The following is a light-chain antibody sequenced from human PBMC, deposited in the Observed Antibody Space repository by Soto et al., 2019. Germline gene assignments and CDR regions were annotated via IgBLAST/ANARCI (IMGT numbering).Light chain of an antibody. J-gene: IGKJ1*01. CDR1: QCVGSNY. V-gene: IGKV3-20*01. CDR2: GAS. Sequence: EIVLTQSPCTLSVSPGERATLSCRASQCVGSNYLAWYQQKPGEPPTLLIYGASSSGAGVPASFISSGACADFIPTITSLQPPDFVVYYCQQHRRSLRTFGRGTKVDIK. CDR3: QQHRRSLRT.